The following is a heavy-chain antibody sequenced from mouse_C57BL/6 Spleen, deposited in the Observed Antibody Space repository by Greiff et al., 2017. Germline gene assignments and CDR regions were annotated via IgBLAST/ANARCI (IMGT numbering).Heavy chain of an antibody. V-gene: IGHV1-55*01. J-gene: IGHJ2*01. CDR1: GYTFTSYW. D-gene: IGHD2-4*01. CDR2: IYPGSGST. Sequence: QVQLQQPGAELVKPGASVKMSCKASGYTFTSYWITWVKQRPGQGLEWIGDIYPGSGSTNYNEKFKSKATLTVDTSSSTAYMQLSSLTAEDAAVYYCARGDYDGGDDWGQGTTLTVSS. CDR3: ARGDYDGGDD.